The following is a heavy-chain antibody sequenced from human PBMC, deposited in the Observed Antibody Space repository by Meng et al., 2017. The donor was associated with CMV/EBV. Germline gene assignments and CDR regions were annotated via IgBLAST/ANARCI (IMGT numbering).Heavy chain of an antibody. CDR3: AVNVGGAFDY. CDR1: GDSVVSNSGA. CDR2: KYYRSKWYN. D-gene: IGHD3-16*01. J-gene: IGHJ4*02. V-gene: IGHV6-1*01. Sequence: PRLGNPPQTPLSTCALSGDSVVSNSGAWNVIRQSPSRGLEWLGRKYYRSKWYNDYAVSVKSRITINPDTSKNQFSLQLNSVTPEDTAVYYCAVNVGGAFDYWGQGTLVTVSS.